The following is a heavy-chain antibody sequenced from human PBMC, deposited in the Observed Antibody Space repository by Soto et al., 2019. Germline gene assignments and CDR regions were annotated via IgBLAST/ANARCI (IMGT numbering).Heavy chain of an antibody. CDR3: ARVAVKIHLWFLGGFDI. Sequence: GGSLRLSCAASGFNFSAYAMHWVRQAPGKGLEWVAVISYDGSNKYYADSVKGRFTISRDNSKNTLYLQMNSLRAEDTAVYYCARVAVKIHLWFLGGFDIWGQGTMVTVSS. J-gene: IGHJ3*02. D-gene: IGHD5-18*01. CDR2: ISYDGSNK. CDR1: GFNFSAYA. V-gene: IGHV3-30-3*01.